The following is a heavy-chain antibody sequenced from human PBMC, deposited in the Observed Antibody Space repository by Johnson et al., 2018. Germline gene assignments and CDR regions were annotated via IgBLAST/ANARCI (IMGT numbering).Heavy chain of an antibody. D-gene: IGHD1-26*01. V-gene: IGHV3-30-3*01. CDR2: LSYDGSNK. J-gene: IGHJ6*03. Sequence: QVQLVESGGGVVQPGRSXRLSCAASGFTFSSYAMHWVRQAPGKGLEWVAVLSYDGSNKYYADSVKGRFTISRDNSKKPLYLQMNSLRAEDTAVYYCAREGGVYYYYYYMDGWGKGTTVTVSS. CDR3: AREGGVYYYYYYMDG. CDR1: GFTFSSYA.